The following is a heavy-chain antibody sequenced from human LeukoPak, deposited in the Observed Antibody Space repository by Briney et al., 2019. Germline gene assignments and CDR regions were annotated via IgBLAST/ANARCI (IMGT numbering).Heavy chain of an antibody. Sequence: SETLSLTCTVSGGSISSYYWSWIRQPAGKGLEWIGRIYTSGSTNYNPSLKSRVTMSVDTSKNQFSLKLSSVTAADTAVYYCARDHRPPYYDFWSGYCCAFDIWGQGTMVTVSS. V-gene: IGHV4-4*07. D-gene: IGHD3-3*01. CDR2: IYTSGST. CDR1: GGSISSYY. J-gene: IGHJ3*02. CDR3: ARDHRPPYYDFWSGYCCAFDI.